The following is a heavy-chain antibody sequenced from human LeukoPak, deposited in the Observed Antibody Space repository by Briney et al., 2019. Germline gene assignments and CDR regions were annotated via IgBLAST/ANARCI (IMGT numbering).Heavy chain of an antibody. CDR3: ARGITMVRGVIYI. CDR2: IIPIFGTA. V-gene: IGHV1-69*05. D-gene: IGHD3-10*01. Sequence: SVKVSCKASGGTFSSYAISWVRQAPGQGLEWMGGIIPIFGTANYAQKFQGRVTITTDESTSTAYMELSRLRSDDTAVYYCARGITMVRGVIYIWGQGTMVTVSS. CDR1: GGTFSSYA. J-gene: IGHJ3*02.